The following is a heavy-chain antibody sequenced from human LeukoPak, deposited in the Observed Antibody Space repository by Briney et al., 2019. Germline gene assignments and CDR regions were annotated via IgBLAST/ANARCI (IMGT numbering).Heavy chain of an antibody. J-gene: IGHJ3*02. Sequence: SETLSLTCTVSGGSISSSSYYWGWIRQPPGKGLEWIGEITHSGSTNYNPSLKSRVTISVDTSKNQFSLKLSSVTAADTAVYYCAREIVAAYPSTAFDIWGQGTMVTVSS. CDR1: GGSISSSSYY. D-gene: IGHD3-16*02. CDR3: AREIVAAYPSTAFDI. CDR2: ITHSGST. V-gene: IGHV4-39*07.